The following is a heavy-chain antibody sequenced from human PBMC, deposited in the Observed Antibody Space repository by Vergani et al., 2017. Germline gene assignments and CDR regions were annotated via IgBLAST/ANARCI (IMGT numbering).Heavy chain of an antibody. D-gene: IGHD3-22*01. Sequence: QVQLVQSGAEVKKPGASVKVSCKASGYTFTSYGISWVRQAPGQGLEWMGWISAYHGNTNYAQKLQGRVTMTTDTSTSTAYMELRILRSDDTAVYYCARGYYYDSSGYFDAFDIWGQGTMVTVSS. CDR2: ISAYHGNT. V-gene: IGHV1-18*01. CDR1: GYTFTSYG. J-gene: IGHJ3*02. CDR3: ARGYYYDSSGYFDAFDI.